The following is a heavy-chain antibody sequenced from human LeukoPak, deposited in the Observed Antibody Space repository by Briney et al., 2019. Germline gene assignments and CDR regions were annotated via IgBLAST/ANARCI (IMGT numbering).Heavy chain of an antibody. V-gene: IGHV4-39*01. CDR1: GGSISSSSYY. CDR3: AITYYDFWSGYYYFDY. CDR2: IYYSGST. J-gene: IGHJ4*02. Sequence: PSETLSLTCTVSGGSISSSSYYWGWIRQPPGKGLEWIGSIYYSGSTYYNPSLKSRVTISVDTSKNQFSLKLSPVTAADTAVYYCAITYYDFWSGYYYFDYWGQGTLVTVSS. D-gene: IGHD3-3*01.